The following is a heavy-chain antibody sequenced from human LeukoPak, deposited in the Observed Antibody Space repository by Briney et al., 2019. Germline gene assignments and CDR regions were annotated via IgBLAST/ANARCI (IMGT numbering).Heavy chain of an antibody. V-gene: IGHV4-30-4*08. CDR2: IYYSGST. D-gene: IGHD3-22*01. J-gene: IGHJ4*02. Sequence: SETLSLACTVSGGSISSGDYYWSWIRQPPGKGLEWIGYIYYSGSTYYNPSLKSRVTISVDTSKNQFSLKLSSVTAADTAVYYCARDHYYDSSGTRNFDYWGQGTLVTVSS. CDR1: GGSISSGDYY. CDR3: ARDHYYDSSGTRNFDY.